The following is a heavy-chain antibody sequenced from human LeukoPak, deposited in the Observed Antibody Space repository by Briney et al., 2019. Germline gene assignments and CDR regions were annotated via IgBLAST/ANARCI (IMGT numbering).Heavy chain of an antibody. CDR1: GYTFTSYG. D-gene: IGHD5-12*01. CDR2: ISAYNGNT. J-gene: IGHJ6*03. V-gene: IGHV1-18*01. Sequence: GASVKVSCKASGYTFTSYGISWVRQAPGQGLEWMGWISAYNGNTNYAQKLQGRVTMTRDTSTSTVYMELSSLRSEDTAVYYCARGENSGYDSPYYYMDVWGKGTTVTVSS. CDR3: ARGENSGYDSPYYYMDV.